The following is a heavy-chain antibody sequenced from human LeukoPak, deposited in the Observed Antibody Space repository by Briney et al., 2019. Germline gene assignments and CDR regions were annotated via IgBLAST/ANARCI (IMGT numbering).Heavy chain of an antibody. Sequence: ASVKVSCKASGYTFTAYYMHWVQQAPGQGLEGVGWINPYSGGTNYAQKFQGRVTMTRDTSISTAYMELSSLRSDDAAVYYCASTENCDYWGQGTLVTVSS. CDR3: ASTENCDY. CDR1: GYTFTAYY. CDR2: INPYSGGT. V-gene: IGHV1-2*02. J-gene: IGHJ4*02.